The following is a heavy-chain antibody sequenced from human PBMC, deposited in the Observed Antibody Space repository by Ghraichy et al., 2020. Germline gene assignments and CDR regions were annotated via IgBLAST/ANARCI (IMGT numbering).Heavy chain of an antibody. D-gene: IGHD2-8*01. CDR1: GGSISSSSYY. CDR2: IYYSGST. Sequence: SETLSLTCTVSGGSISSSSYYWGWIRQPPGKGLEWIGSIYYSGSTYYNPSLKSRVTISVDTSKNQFSLKLSSVTAADTAVYYCARHRVSWWFDPWGQGTLVTVSS. CDR3: ARHRVSWWFDP. V-gene: IGHV4-39*01. J-gene: IGHJ5*02.